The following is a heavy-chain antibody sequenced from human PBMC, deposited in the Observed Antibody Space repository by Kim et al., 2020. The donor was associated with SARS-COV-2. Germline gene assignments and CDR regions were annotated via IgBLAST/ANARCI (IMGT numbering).Heavy chain of an antibody. D-gene: IGHD3-22*01. CDR3: ARKTITMIVVEDAFDI. V-gene: IGHV1-69*02. J-gene: IGHJ3*02. Sequence: NVQGGVTITADKSTSTAYMELSSLRSEDTAVYYCARKTITMIVVEDAFDIWGQGTMVTVSS.